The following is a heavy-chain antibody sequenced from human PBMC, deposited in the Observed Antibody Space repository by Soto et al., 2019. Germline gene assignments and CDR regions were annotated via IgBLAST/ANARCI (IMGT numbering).Heavy chain of an antibody. D-gene: IGHD3-3*01. Sequence: SETLSLTCTVSGGSISSSSYYWGWIRQPPGKGLEWIGSIYYSGSTYYNPSLKSRVTISVDTSKNQFSLKLSSVTAADTAVYYCASCTYDCWSGYRFVPWYQGPLLT. CDR1: GGSISSSSYY. CDR3: ASCTYDCWSGYRFVP. J-gene: IGHJ5*02. CDR2: IYYSGST. V-gene: IGHV4-39*01.